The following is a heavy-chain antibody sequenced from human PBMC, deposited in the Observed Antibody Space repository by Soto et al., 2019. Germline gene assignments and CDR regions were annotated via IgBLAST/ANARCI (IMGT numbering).Heavy chain of an antibody. CDR2: ISGSGDSS. CDR3: AKVGIGMFSHKHHFDP. D-gene: IGHD2-2*03. V-gene: IGHV3-23*01. J-gene: IGHJ5*02. Sequence: EVQLLDSGGDLAQPGGSLRLSCTASGFTFSSFGMAWVRQAPGKGLEWVSAISGSGDSSYYADSVKDWFTISRDNPTNTLYLQMNNLRAEDTAVYYCAKVGIGMFSHKHHFDPWGQGTQVTVSS. CDR1: GFTFSSFG.